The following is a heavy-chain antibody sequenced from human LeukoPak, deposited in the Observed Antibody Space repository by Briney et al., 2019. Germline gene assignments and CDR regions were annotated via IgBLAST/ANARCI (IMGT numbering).Heavy chain of an antibody. D-gene: IGHD3-22*01. Sequence: GGSLRLSCAASGFTFSSYAMSWVRQAPGKGLEWVSAISGSGGSTYYADSVKGRFTISRDNSKNTLYLQMNSLRAEDTAVYYRARRSTYYYDSSGYMLFDYWGQGTLVTVSS. V-gene: IGHV3-23*01. J-gene: IGHJ4*02. CDR1: GFTFSSYA. CDR3: ARRSTYYYDSSGYMLFDY. CDR2: ISGSGGST.